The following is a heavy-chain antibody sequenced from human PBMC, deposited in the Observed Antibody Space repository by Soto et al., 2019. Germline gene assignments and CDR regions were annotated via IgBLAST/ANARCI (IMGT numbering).Heavy chain of an antibody. CDR2: ISGSGGST. D-gene: IGHD3-10*01. Sequence: GGSLRLSCAASGFTFSSYAMSWVRQAPGKGLEWVSAISGSGGSTYYADSVKGRFTISRDNSKNTLYLQMNSLRAEDTAVYYCAKDSQLSYYYGSGSYYNIPPDAFDIWGQGTMVTVSS. CDR1: GFTFSSYA. CDR3: AKDSQLSYYYGSGSYYNIPPDAFDI. V-gene: IGHV3-23*01. J-gene: IGHJ3*02.